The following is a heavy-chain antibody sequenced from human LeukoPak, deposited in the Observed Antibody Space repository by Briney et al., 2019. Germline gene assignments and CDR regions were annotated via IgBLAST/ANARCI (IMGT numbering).Heavy chain of an antibody. D-gene: IGHD6-13*01. CDR2: IYTSGST. Sequence: SETLSLTCTVSGGSISSGSYYWSWIRQPAGKGLEWIGRIYTSGSTNYNPSLKSRVTISVDTSKNQFALKLSSVTAADTAVYYGARGGSSGHYYMDVWGKGTTVTVSS. CDR3: ARGGSSGHYYMDV. J-gene: IGHJ6*03. CDR1: GGSISSGSYY. V-gene: IGHV4-61*02.